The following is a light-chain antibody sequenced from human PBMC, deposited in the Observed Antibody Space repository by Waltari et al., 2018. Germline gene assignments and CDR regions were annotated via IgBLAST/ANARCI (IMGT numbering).Light chain of an antibody. CDR2: WAY. CDR3: QQYSSAPA. CDR1: QSVLYSSNNKNY. Sequence: DIVMTQSPDSLAVSLGERATINCKSSQSVLYSSNNKNYLAWYQQKAGQPPKLLIYWAYTRESGVPDRFSGSGSGTDFTLTISSLQAEDVAVYYCQQYSSAPAFGQGTKVEIK. J-gene: IGKJ1*01. V-gene: IGKV4-1*01.